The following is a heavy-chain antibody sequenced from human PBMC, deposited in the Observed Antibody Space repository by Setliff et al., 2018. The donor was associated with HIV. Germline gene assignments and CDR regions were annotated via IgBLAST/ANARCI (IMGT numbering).Heavy chain of an antibody. CDR3: ARDQTGVAAAAFGGGSAWSDEGFDI. D-gene: IGHD6-13*01. CDR1: GGTLSNYV. Sequence: SVKVSCKTSGGTLSNYVITWVRQAPGQGLEWMGMIIPMYNIPAYAQKFQGRVTFTADESTSTAYMELSSLSSEDTAAYYCARDQTGVAAAAFGGGSAWSDEGFDIWGQGTMVTVSS. V-gene: IGHV1-69*13. CDR2: IIPMYNIP. J-gene: IGHJ3*02.